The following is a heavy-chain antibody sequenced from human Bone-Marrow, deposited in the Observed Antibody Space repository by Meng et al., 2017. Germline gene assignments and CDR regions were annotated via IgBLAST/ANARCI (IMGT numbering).Heavy chain of an antibody. J-gene: IGHJ5*02. CDR2: IYYTENT. V-gene: IGHV4-31*01. CDR3: ARGRASCSSGGCSLGWFDP. CDR1: GGSINSAGYY. Sequence: EPGQGLVKPAQGFPLTCSVSGGSINSAGYYWSWIRQHPGKGLEWIGYIYYTENTYYNPSLKSPMTISLDKSKNQFSLKLNSVTVADTAVYYCARGRASCSSGGCSLGWFDPWGQGTLVTVSS. D-gene: IGHD2-15*01.